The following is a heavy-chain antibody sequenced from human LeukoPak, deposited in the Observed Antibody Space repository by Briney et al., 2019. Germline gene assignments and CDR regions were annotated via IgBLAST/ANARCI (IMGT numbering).Heavy chain of an antibody. CDR3: ARGKAVATTWDYYYMDV. Sequence: PGGSLRLSCAASGFTFSSYAMHWVRQAPGKGLEWVAVISYDGSNKYYADSVKGRFTISRDNAKNSLYLQMNSLRAEDTAVYYCARGKAVATTWDYYYMDVWGKGTTVTISS. J-gene: IGHJ6*03. CDR1: GFTFSSYA. D-gene: IGHD6-19*01. CDR2: ISYDGSNK. V-gene: IGHV3-30*04.